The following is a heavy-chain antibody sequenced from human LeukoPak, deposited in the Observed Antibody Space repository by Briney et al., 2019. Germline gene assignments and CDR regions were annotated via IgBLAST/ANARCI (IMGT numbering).Heavy chain of an antibody. Sequence: GGSLRLSCAASGFTFSSYAMHWVRQAPGKGLEWVAVISYDGSNRYYVDSVKGRFTISRDNSKNTLYLQMNSLRAEDTAVYYCARESIFLEYYFDYWGQGTLVTVSS. CDR3: ARESIFLEYYFDY. CDR1: GFTFSSYA. CDR2: ISYDGSNR. D-gene: IGHD3-9*01. J-gene: IGHJ4*02. V-gene: IGHV3-30-3*01.